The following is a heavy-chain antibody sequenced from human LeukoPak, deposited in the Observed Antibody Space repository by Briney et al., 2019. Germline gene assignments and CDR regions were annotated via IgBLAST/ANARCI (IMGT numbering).Heavy chain of an antibody. CDR3: ARAAVAGMGYYYYYMDV. V-gene: IGHV6-1*01. Sequence: SQTLSLTCAISGDSVSSNSAAWNWIRQSPSRGLEWLGRTYYRSKWYNDYAVSVKSRITINPDTSKNQFSLQLNSVTPEDTAVYYCARAAVAGMGYYYYYMDVWGIGTTVTVSS. CDR2: TYYRSKWYN. D-gene: IGHD6-19*01. CDR1: GDSVSSNSAA. J-gene: IGHJ6*03.